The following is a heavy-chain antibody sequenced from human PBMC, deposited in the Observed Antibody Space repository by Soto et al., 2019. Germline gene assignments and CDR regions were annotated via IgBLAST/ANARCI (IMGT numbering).Heavy chain of an antibody. CDR2: IYHSGST. J-gene: IGHJ4*02. D-gene: IGHD2-21*02. V-gene: IGHV4-30-2*01. CDR1: GGSISSGGYS. Sequence: QLQLQESGSGLVKPSQTLSLTCAVSGGSISSGGYSWSWIRQPPGKGLEWIGYIYHSGSTYYNPSLKSRVTTSVDRSQNQCSLKLSSVTAADTAVYYCARAPYGGNSCYFDYWGQGTLVTVSS. CDR3: ARAPYGGNSCYFDY.